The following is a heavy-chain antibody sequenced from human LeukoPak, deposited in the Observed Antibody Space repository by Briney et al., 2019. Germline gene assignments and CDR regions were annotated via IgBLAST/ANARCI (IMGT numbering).Heavy chain of an antibody. J-gene: IGHJ3*02. CDR1: GFTFSSYA. D-gene: IGHD4-17*01. CDR2: ISYDGSNK. V-gene: IGHV3-30*04. Sequence: GRSLRLSCAASGFTFSSYAMHWVRQAPGKGLEWVAVISYDGSNKYYADSVKGRFTISRDNSKNTLYLQMNSLRAEDTAVYYCAREEKTVRSFDIWGQGTMVTVSS. CDR3: AREEKTVRSFDI.